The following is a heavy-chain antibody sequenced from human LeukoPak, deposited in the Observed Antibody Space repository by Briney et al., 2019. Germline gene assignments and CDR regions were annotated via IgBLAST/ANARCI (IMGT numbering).Heavy chain of an antibody. J-gene: IGHJ3*01. CDR2: IGTGTDT. Sequence: PGGSLRLSCAASGFTFSNYDMHWVRQVTGKGLEWVSHIGTGTDTHYSDSVKGRFTISRENAQNSLYLQMNNLRAGDTAVYYCARDRRADYGRNDDAFDVWRQGTTVTVSS. CDR1: GFTFSNYD. V-gene: IGHV3-13*01. CDR3: ARDRRADYGRNDDAFDV. D-gene: IGHD4-23*01.